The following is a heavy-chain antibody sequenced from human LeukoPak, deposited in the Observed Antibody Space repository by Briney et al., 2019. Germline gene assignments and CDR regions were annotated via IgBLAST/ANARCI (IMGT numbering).Heavy chain of an antibody. V-gene: IGHV3-33*01. CDR3: ASLPLYSYGSGSYYE. J-gene: IGHJ4*02. D-gene: IGHD3-10*01. Sequence: GRSLRLSCAASGFTFSSYGMHWVRQAPGKGLEWVAVIWYDGSNKYYADSVKGRFTISRDNSKNTLYLQMNSLRAEDTAVYYCASLPLYSYGSGSYYEWGQGTLVTVSS. CDR2: IWYDGSNK. CDR1: GFTFSSYG.